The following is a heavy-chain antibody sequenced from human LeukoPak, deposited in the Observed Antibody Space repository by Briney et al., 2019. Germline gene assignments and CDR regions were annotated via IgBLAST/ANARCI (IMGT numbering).Heavy chain of an antibody. CDR2: IIPIFGTA. V-gene: IGHV1-69*06. CDR3: ARAVGYYYYYMDV. J-gene: IGHJ6*03. CDR1: GGTFSSYA. Sequence: SVKVSCKASGGTFSSYAISWVRQAPGQGLEWMGGIIPIFGTANYAQKFQGRVTITADKSTSTAYMELSSLRSGDTAVYYCARAVGYYYYYMDVWGKGTTVTVSS. D-gene: IGHD2-15*01.